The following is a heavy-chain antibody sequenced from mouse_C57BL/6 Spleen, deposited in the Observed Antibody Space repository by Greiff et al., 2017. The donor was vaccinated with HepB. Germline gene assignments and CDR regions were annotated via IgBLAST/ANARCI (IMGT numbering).Heavy chain of an antibody. CDR3: ARGYDWFAY. V-gene: IGHV1-82*01. J-gene: IGHJ3*01. CDR1: GYAFSSSW. D-gene: IGHD1-2*01. Sequence: VQLQQSGPELVKPGASVKISCKASGYAFSSSWMNWVKQRPGKGLEWIGRIYPGDGDTNYNGKFKGKATLTADKSSSTAYMQLSSLTSEDSAVYFGARGYDWFAYWGQGTLVTVSA. CDR2: IYPGDGDT.